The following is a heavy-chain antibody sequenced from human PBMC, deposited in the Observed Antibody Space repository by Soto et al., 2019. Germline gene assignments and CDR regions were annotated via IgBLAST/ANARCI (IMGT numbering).Heavy chain of an antibody. D-gene: IGHD2-2*01. J-gene: IGHJ5*02. Sequence: GASVKVSCKASGYTFTSYGISWVRQAPGQGLEWMGWISAYNGNTNYAQKLQGRVTMTTDTSTSTAYMELRSLRSDDTAVYYCARAHQDCSSTSCHPWFAPWGQGTLVTVSS. V-gene: IGHV1-18*01. CDR1: GYTFTSYG. CDR2: ISAYNGNT. CDR3: ARAHQDCSSTSCHPWFAP.